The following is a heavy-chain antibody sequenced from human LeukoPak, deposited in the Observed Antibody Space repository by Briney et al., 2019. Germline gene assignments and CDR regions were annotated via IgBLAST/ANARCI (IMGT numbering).Heavy chain of an antibody. Sequence: SQTLSLTCALSGDSLSSNSAAWNWVRQSPSSGLEWLGSTYYRSKSYNDYAVSVKSPITINPDTSKNQFSPQLNSVTPEDTAVYYCAREIQLWLSWGSDYYGMDVGGQGTTVTVS. CDR2: TYYRSKSYN. CDR1: GDSLSSNSAA. V-gene: IGHV6-1*01. D-gene: IGHD5-18*01. CDR3: AREIQLWLSWGSDYYGMDV. J-gene: IGHJ6*02.